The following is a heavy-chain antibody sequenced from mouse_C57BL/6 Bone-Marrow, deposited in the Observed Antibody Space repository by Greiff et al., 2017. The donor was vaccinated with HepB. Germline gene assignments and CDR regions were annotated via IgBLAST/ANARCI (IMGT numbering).Heavy chain of an antibody. CDR1: GYTFTSYG. V-gene: IGHV1-81*01. CDR2: IYPRSGNT. D-gene: IGHD1-1*01. Sequence: VQLQESGAELARPGASVKLSCKASGYTFTSYGISWVKQRTGQGLEWIGEIYPRSGNTYYNEKFKGKATLTADKSSSTAYMELRSLTSEDSAVYFCARRAYYGSSFAWFAYWGQGTLVTVSA. CDR3: ARRAYYGSSFAWFAY. J-gene: IGHJ3*01.